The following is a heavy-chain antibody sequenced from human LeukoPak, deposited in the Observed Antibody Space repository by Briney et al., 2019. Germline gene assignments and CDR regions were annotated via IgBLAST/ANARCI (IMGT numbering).Heavy chain of an antibody. CDR2: ISSSSSTI. D-gene: IGHD4-23*01. CDR3: ARDYTPTTVVTSEIDY. CDR1: GFTFSSYS. J-gene: IGHJ4*02. Sequence: GGSLRLSCAASGFTFSSYSMNWVRQAPGKGLEWVSCISSSSSTIYYADSVKGRFTISRDNAKNSLYLQMNSLRDEDTAVYYCARDYTPTTVVTSEIDYWGQGTLVTVSS. V-gene: IGHV3-48*02.